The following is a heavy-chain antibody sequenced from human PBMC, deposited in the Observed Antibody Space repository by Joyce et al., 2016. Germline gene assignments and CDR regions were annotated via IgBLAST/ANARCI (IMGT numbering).Heavy chain of an antibody. CDR1: GFNFHDFG. CDR2: INSDATNV. J-gene: IGHJ4*02. D-gene: IGHD4-23*01. CDR3: TRDEDGNEEFDL. Sequence: EVQLVESGGDLVQPGGSLRLSCAVSGFNFHDFGMTWVRQAPGKGLEWVAHINSDATNVLYADSVKGRFTISRDDARKSVHLQMNSLRDEDSGLYYCTRDEDGNEEFDLWGQGTLVTVSS. V-gene: IGHV3-48*02.